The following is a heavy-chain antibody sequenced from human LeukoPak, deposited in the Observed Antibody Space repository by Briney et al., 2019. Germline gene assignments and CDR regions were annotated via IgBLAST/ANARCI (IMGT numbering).Heavy chain of an antibody. Sequence: PSETLSLTCTVSGGSISSSSYYWGWIRQPPGKGLEWIGSIHYSGSTNYNPSLKSRVTISVDTSKNQFSLKLSSVTAADTAVYYCARDGGALAHWGQGTLVTVSS. V-gene: IGHV4-39*07. D-gene: IGHD4-23*01. J-gene: IGHJ4*02. CDR3: ARDGGALAH. CDR2: IHYSGST. CDR1: GGSISSSSYY.